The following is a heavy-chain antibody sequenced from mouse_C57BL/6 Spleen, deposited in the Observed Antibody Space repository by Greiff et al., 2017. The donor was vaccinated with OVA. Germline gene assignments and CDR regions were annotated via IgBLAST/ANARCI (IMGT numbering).Heavy chain of an antibody. Sequence: QFQLQQPGAELVMPGASVKLSCKASGYTFTSYWMHWVKQRPGQGLEWIGEIDPSDSYTNYNQKFKGKSTLTVDKSSSTAYMQLSSLTSEDSAVYYCARASNWYYYAMDYWGQGTSVTVSS. CDR2: IDPSDSYT. CDR1: GYTFTSYW. V-gene: IGHV1-69*01. CDR3: ARASNWYYYAMDY. D-gene: IGHD2-5*01. J-gene: IGHJ4*01.